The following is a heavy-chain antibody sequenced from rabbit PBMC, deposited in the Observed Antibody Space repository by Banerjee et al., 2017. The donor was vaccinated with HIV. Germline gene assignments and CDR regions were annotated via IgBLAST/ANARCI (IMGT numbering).Heavy chain of an antibody. CDR1: GFDFSSGA. J-gene: IGHJ4*01. D-gene: IGHD4-1*01. V-gene: IGHV1S45*01. CDR3: ARDLAGVIGWNFDL. CDR2: IGTGIIGNT. Sequence: QEQLVESGGGLVQPEASLTLTCKASGFDFSSGAMCWVRQAPGKGLEWIACIGTGIIGNTYYASWAKGRFTISKTSSTTVTLQMTSLTAADTATYFCARDLAGVIGWNFDLWGQGTLVTVS.